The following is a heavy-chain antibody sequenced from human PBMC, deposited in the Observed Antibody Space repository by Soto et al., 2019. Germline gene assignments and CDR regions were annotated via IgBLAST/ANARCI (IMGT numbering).Heavy chain of an antibody. D-gene: IGHD3-16*01. Sequence: QVQLVQSGAEVKKPGASVKVSCKASGYTFTNFGISWVRQAPGQGLEWMGWISAYNGNTNYAQNFQGRVTMTTDTATSTACMELRSLRPDDTAVHYCARGGTPIHYWGQGTLVTVSS. CDR2: ISAYNGNT. CDR1: GYTFTNFG. CDR3: ARGGTPIHY. V-gene: IGHV1-18*01. J-gene: IGHJ4*02.